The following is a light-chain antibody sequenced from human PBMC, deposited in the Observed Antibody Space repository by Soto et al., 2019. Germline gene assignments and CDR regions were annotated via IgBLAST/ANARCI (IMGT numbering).Light chain of an antibody. Sequence: QPVLTQSSSASASRGSSVTLTCTLSSVHSYHIIAWHQQQPGKAPRYLMNVEGSGSYIKGSGIPDRFSGSSSGADRYLTISNLQFEDEADYFCETWDSNIRVLGGGTKLTVL. J-gene: IGLJ3*02. CDR3: ETWDSNIRV. CDR2: VEGSGSY. CDR1: SVHSYHI. V-gene: IGLV4-60*02.